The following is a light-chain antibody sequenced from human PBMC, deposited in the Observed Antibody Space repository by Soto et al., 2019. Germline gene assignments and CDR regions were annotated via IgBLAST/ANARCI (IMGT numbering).Light chain of an antibody. CDR1: QPIDRY. V-gene: IGKV1-9*01. Sequence: IQMTQSPSSLSASVGDTVTITCRASQPIDRYLNWFQQKSGQAPKLLMNAASTLQSGVPSRFSGSGSGTEFTLAISGLLPEDFATYHCQQLNTLPFTFGQGTRLEIK. CDR2: AAS. J-gene: IGKJ5*01. CDR3: QQLNTLPFT.